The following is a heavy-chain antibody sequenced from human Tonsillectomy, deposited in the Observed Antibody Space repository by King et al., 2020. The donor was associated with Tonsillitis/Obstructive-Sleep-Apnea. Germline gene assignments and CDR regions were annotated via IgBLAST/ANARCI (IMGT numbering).Heavy chain of an antibody. CDR3: AREAYDTSGCNDY. D-gene: IGHD3-22*01. CDR1: GFTFSNYA. Sequence: VQLVESGGGLVQPGGSLRLSCAASGFTFSNYAMHWVRQAPGKGLEYVSAINYNGGSTYYANSVKGRFTISRDNSKNTLYLQMGSLRADDIAVYYCAREAYDTSGCNDYWGQGTLVTVSS. J-gene: IGHJ4*02. V-gene: IGHV3-64*01. CDR2: INYNGGST.